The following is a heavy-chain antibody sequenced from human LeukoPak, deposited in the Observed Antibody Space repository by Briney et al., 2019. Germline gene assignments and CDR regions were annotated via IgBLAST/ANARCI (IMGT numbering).Heavy chain of an antibody. Sequence: ASVKVSCKASGYTFTGYYLHWVRQAPGQGLEWMGWMNPNSGNTGYAQKFQGRVTMTRNTSISTAYMELSSLRSEDTAVYYCARGRSRGYSYGGEFRKYYYYYYYMDVWGKGTTVTISS. D-gene: IGHD5-18*01. J-gene: IGHJ6*03. CDR3: ARGRSRGYSYGGEFRKYYYYYYYMDV. V-gene: IGHV1-8*01. CDR2: MNPNSGNT. CDR1: GYTFTGYY.